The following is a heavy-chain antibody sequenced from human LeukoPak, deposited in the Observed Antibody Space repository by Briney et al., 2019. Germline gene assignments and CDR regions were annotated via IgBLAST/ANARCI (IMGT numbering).Heavy chain of an antibody. CDR1: GFTFSNFE. V-gene: IGHV3-48*03. J-gene: IGHJ5*02. CDR3: ARDAGGHTNWFDP. CDR2: INSGGTTV. Sequence: PGGSRALSCAAYGFTFSNFEMNWVRQAPGKGLEWVSYINSGGTTVYYADSVKGRFTISRDNAKNSLYLQMNGLRAEDTAVYYCARDAGGHTNWFDPWGQGTLVTVSS. D-gene: IGHD4-23*01.